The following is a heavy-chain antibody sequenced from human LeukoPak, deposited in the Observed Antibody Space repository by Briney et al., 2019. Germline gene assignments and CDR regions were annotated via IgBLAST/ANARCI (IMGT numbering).Heavy chain of an antibody. CDR2: IDTSGSYI. J-gene: IGHJ3*01. D-gene: IGHD3-10*01. Sequence: KPGGSLRLSCTASGFTFSSYGLNWVRQAPGKGLEWVSFIDTSGSYIYYGDSVKGRVTISRDNAKNPLYLQMNGLRAEDTAVYYCARGRSITLLRGVAMSDGFDVWGQGAMVTVSS. V-gene: IGHV3-21*01. CDR3: ARGRSITLLRGVAMSDGFDV. CDR1: GFTFSSYG.